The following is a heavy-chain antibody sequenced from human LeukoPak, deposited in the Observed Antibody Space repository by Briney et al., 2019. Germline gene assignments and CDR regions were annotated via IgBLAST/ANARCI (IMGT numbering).Heavy chain of an antibody. J-gene: IGHJ4*02. CDR3: ARTTQEGSVVKTYYFDY. Sequence: NPSETLSLTCTVSGASISSYYWSWIRQPPGKGLEWIGYISDSGNTNYNPSLKSPVTISVDTSKNQFSLKLWSVTAADTAVYYCARTTQEGSVVKTYYFDYWGQGTLLTVSS. CDR2: ISDSGNT. V-gene: IGHV4-59*01. CDR1: GASISSYY. D-gene: IGHD6-25*01.